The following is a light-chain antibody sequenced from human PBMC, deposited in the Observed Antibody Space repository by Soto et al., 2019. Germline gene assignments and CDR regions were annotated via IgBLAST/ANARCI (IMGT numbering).Light chain of an antibody. V-gene: IGLV2-14*01. CDR3: SSYTTPSTLV. J-gene: IGLJ3*02. CDR2: EVT. CDR1: TSDVGGYNY. Sequence: QSVLTQPASVSGSPGQSITISCTGTTSDVGGYNYVSWYQQSPGKAPKLMIYEVTNRPSGVSNRFSGSKSGNTASLTISGLQADDEGDYYCSSYTTPSTLVFGGGTKLTVL.